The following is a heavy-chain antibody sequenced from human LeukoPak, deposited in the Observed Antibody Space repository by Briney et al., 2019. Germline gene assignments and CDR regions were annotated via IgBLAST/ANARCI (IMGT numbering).Heavy chain of an antibody. CDR2: INPNSGGT. D-gene: IGHD6-19*01. CDR1: GYTFTGYY. J-gene: IGHJ5*02. CDR3: ARDSWGIAVFDP. V-gene: IGHV1-2*02. Sequence: ASVKVSCKASGYTFTGYYMHWVRQAPGQGLEWMGWINPNSGGTNYAQKFQGRVTMTRDTSISTAYMELSRLRPDDTAVYYCARDSWGIAVFDPWGLGTLVTVSS.